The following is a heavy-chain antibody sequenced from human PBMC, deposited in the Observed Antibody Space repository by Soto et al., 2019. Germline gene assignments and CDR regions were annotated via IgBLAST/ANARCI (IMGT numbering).Heavy chain of an antibody. J-gene: IGHJ6*02. CDR1: GGSVSSGSHY. CDR3: ARGRIAARPAGGVYYYGMDV. D-gene: IGHD6-6*01. Sequence: PSETLSLTCTVSGGSVSSGSHYWSWIRQPPGKGLEWIGYIYYSGSTNYNPSLKSRVTISVDTSKNQFSLKLSSVTAADTAVYYCARGRIAARPAGGVYYYGMDVWGQGATVTVSS. CDR2: IYYSGST. V-gene: IGHV4-61*01.